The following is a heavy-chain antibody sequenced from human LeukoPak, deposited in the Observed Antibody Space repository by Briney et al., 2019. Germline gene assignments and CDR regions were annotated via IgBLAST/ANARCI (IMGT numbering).Heavy chain of an antibody. CDR2: IKSKTDGGTT. D-gene: IGHD5-18*01. CDR1: GFTFSNAW. CDR3: AKVNSYGSNAGDY. J-gene: IGHJ4*02. V-gene: IGHV3-15*01. Sequence: AGGSLRLSCAASGFTFSNAWMSWVRQAPGKGLEWVGRIKSKTDGGTTDYAAPVKGRFTISRDDSKNTLYLQMNSLRAEDTAVYYCAKVNSYGSNAGDYWGQGTLVTVSS.